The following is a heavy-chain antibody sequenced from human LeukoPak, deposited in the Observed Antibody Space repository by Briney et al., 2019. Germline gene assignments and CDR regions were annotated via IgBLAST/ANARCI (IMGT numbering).Heavy chain of an antibody. CDR2: IYYSGST. V-gene: IGHV4-39*01. Sequence: SETLSLTCTVSGGTIGSINYYWAWIRQPPGKGLEWIGTIYYSGSTYYNPSLKSRVTLSTGTSETQFSLKLTSVAAADTAVYYCARQQRYYYGSGPQLLSWFDPWGQGTLVTISS. CDR3: ARQQRYYYGSGPQLLSWFDP. J-gene: IGHJ5*02. D-gene: IGHD3-10*01. CDR1: GGTIGSINYY.